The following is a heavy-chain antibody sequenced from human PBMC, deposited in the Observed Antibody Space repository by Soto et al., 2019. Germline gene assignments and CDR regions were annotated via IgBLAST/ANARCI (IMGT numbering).Heavy chain of an antibody. CDR1: GYTFTSYG. D-gene: IGHD1-1*01. CDR2: ISAYNGNT. CDR3: ARDRRVRPYNWNDLHYYGMDV. J-gene: IGHJ6*02. V-gene: IGHV1-18*01. Sequence: ASVKVSCKASGYTFTSYGISWVRQAPGQGLEWMGWISAYNGNTNYAQKPQGRVTMTTDTSTSTAYMELRSLRSDDTAVYYCARDRRVRPYNWNDLHYYGMDVWGQGTTVTVSS.